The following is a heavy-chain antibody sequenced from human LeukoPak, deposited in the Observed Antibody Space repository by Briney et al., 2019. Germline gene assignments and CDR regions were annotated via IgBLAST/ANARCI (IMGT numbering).Heavy chain of an antibody. CDR1: GFTFSSYV. CDR3: ARDKREGGSGSYYNSYFDY. J-gene: IGHJ4*02. Sequence: GGSLRLSCAASGFTFSSYVMHWVRQAPGKGLEWVAGISYDGNNKYYAESVKGRFTISRDNSKNTLYLQMNSLRAEDTAVYYCARDKREGGSGSYYNSYFDYWGQGTLVTVSS. D-gene: IGHD3-10*01. CDR2: ISYDGNNK. V-gene: IGHV3-30*03.